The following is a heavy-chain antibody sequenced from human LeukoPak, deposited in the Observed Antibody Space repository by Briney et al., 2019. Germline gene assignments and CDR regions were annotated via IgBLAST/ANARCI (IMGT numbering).Heavy chain of an antibody. V-gene: IGHV3-30*02. J-gene: IGHJ5*02. Sequence: PGGSLRLSCAASGFTFSSYGMHWVRQAPGKGLEWVAFIRYEGSNKYYADSVKGRFTLSRDNSKNTLYLQMNSLRAEDTAVYYCAKDSFWSSSWYTYNWFDPWGQGTLVTVSS. D-gene: IGHD6-13*01. CDR2: IRYEGSNK. CDR1: GFTFSSYG. CDR3: AKDSFWSSSWYTYNWFDP.